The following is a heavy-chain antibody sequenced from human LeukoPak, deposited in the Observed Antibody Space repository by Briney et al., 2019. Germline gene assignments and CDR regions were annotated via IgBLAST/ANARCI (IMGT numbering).Heavy chain of an antibody. D-gene: IGHD6-6*01. CDR1: GFILSDHY. CDR3: ARESSEARFDY. Sequence: GGSLRLSCAASGFILSDHYMDWVRQAPEKGLEWVGRIRHKADGYTTEYAASVKGRFSISRVDSKNSLYLQMNSLKTEDTAVYYCARESSEARFDYWGQGTLVTVSS. CDR2: IRHKADGYTT. J-gene: IGHJ4*02. V-gene: IGHV3-72*01.